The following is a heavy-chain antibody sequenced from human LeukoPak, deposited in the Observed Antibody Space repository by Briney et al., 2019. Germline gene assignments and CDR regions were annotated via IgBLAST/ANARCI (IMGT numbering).Heavy chain of an antibody. D-gene: IGHD1-26*01. CDR1: GGSISGDY. CDR3: ARWHSHGRYLDY. J-gene: IGHJ4*02. CDR2: TSHSGNT. V-gene: IGHV4-59*01. Sequence: PSETLSLTCTVSGGSISGDYWNWIRQPPGKGLEWIGYTSHSGNTDYKPSLRSRVTMSVDTSKNQLSLKLTSATAADTAVYYCARWHSHGRYLDYWGQGALVTVSS.